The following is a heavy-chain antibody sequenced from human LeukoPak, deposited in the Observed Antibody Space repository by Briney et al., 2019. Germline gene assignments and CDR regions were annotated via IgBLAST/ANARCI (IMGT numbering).Heavy chain of an antibody. J-gene: IGHJ5*02. CDR2: ISGYGDTT. D-gene: IGHD3-3*02. Sequence: PGGSLRLSCAASGFKFTIFAMSWVRQAPGKGLEWVSSISGYGDTTYYADSVKGRFTLSRDNSKGTLDLQMFSLRAEDTAVYYGAKDRGPFVAIDNNWFDPWGQGTLVTVSS. CDR1: GFKFTIFA. CDR3: AKDRGPFVAIDNNWFDP. V-gene: IGHV3-23*01.